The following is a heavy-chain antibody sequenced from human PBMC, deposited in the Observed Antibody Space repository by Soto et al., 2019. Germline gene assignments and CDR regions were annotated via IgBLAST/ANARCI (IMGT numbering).Heavy chain of an antibody. J-gene: IGHJ5*02. V-gene: IGHV3-64D*06. D-gene: IGHD3-9*01. CDR2: ISSDGDIT. CDR3: VKVSTFYDIMTGYYSTNFFDP. Sequence: GGSLRLSCSASGFTFSEYSMHWVRQAPGKGLQYVSTISSDGDITYYADSVKGRFTISRDNSKNTLYLQMNSLRPEDTAVYYCVKVSTFYDIMTGYYSTNFFDPWGQGTLVTV. CDR1: GFTFSEYS.